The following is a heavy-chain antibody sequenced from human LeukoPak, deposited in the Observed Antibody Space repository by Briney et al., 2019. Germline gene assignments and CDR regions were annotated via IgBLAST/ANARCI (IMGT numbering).Heavy chain of an antibody. V-gene: IGHV4-39*01. Sequence: SETLSLTCTVSGGSISRSDYYWGWIRQPPGKGLEWTGSGYFSGSSLYNPSLTSRVTISVDTSKNQFSLRLRSVTASDTAVYYCATMILGGSVYFDYWGQGTLVTVSS. J-gene: IGHJ4*02. CDR3: ATMILGGSVYFDY. D-gene: IGHD1-26*01. CDR1: GGSISRSDYY. CDR2: GYFSGSS.